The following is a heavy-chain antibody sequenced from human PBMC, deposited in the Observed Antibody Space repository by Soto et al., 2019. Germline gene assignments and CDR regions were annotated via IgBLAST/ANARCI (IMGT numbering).Heavy chain of an antibody. D-gene: IGHD5-18*01. CDR3: ARISSVDPYSYVNGGLDV. Sequence: QVQLQQSGPGLVKPSETLSLTCSVSGGSIRSYYWSWIRQSPEKGLEWIGYFYHSGNSNYNPSLKSRVTISVDTSKNQLSLSLRSVTAADTAVYFCARISSVDPYSYVNGGLDVWGQGTTVTVSS. J-gene: IGHJ6*02. CDR2: FYHSGNS. CDR1: GGSIRSYY. V-gene: IGHV4-59*01.